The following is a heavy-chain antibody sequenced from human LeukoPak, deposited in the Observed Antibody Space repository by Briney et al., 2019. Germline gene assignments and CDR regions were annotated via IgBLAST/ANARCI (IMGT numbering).Heavy chain of an antibody. D-gene: IGHD5-18*01. Sequence: SVKVSCKASGGTFSSYAISWVRQAPGQGLEWMGRIIPILGIANYAQKFQGRVTITADKSTSTAYMELSSLRSEDTAVYYCARVDTAMVIDYWGRGTLVSVSS. CDR2: IIPILGIA. V-gene: IGHV1-69*04. CDR1: GGTFSSYA. J-gene: IGHJ4*02. CDR3: ARVDTAMVIDY.